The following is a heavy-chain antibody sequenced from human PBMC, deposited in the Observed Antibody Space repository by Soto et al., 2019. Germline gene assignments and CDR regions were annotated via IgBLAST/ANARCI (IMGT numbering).Heavy chain of an antibody. CDR1: GYTFTSYD. V-gene: IGHV1-8*01. Sequence: QVQLVQSGAEVKKPGASVKVSCKASGYTFTSYDINWVRQATGQGLEWMGWMNPNSGNTGYAQKCQGRVTLTRNTSISTAYMVLSSLRSEDTAVYYCARRRATAARPGWFDPWGQGTLVTVSS. CDR2: MNPNSGNT. J-gene: IGHJ5*02. D-gene: IGHD6-6*01. CDR3: ARRRATAARPGWFDP.